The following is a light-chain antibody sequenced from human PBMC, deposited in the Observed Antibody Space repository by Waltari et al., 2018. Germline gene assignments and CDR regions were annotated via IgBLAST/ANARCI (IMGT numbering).Light chain of an antibody. J-gene: IGLJ2*01. CDR2: RTN. Sequence: QSVLTQPPSASGTPGQRVTISCSGSSSNIGSNYVYWYHRLPGPAPKLLIYRTNQRPSGVPDRSAGSKSGTSASLAISGLRSEDEADYYCAAWDDSLSGPVFGGGTKLTVL. CDR1: SSNIGSNY. CDR3: AAWDDSLSGPV. V-gene: IGLV1-47*01.